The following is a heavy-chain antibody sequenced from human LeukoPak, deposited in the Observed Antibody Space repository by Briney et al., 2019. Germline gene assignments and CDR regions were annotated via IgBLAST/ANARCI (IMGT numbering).Heavy chain of an antibody. D-gene: IGHD4-17*01. Sequence: TSETLSLTCAVYGGSFSGYYWSWIRQPPGKGLEWIGEINHSGSTNYNPSLKSRVTISVDTSKNQFSLKLSSVTAADTAVYYCARGNYGDFFNFDYWGQGTLVTVSS. V-gene: IGHV4-34*01. CDR2: INHSGST. CDR1: GGSFSGYY. J-gene: IGHJ4*02. CDR3: ARGNYGDFFNFDY.